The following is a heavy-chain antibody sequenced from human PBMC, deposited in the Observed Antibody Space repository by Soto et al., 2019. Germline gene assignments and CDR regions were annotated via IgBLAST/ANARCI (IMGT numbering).Heavy chain of an antibody. CDR2: ISSGSSYI. J-gene: IGHJ4*02. CDR3: AREFRWNDVDLDY. Sequence: GGSLRLSCAASGYTFNTYSMNWVRQAPGKGLEWVSSISSGSSYIYYADSVRGRFTVSRDNAKNSLWLQMTSLRAEDTAVYYCAREFRWNDVDLDYWGQGTLVTVSS. V-gene: IGHV3-21*01. CDR1: GYTFNTYS. D-gene: IGHD1-1*01.